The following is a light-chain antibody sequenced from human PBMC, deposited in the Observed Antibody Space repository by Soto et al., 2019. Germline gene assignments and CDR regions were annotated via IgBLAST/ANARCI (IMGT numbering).Light chain of an antibody. J-gene: IGLJ1*01. CDR2: DVS. V-gene: IGLV2-11*01. Sequence: QPVLTQPRSVSGSPGQSVTISCTGTSSDVGGYNYVSWYQQHPGKAPKLMIYDVSKRPSGVPDRFSGSKSGNTASLTISGLQAEDEADYYYCSYAGSYTYVFGTGTKVTVL. CDR1: SSDVGGYNY. CDR3: CSYAGSYTYV.